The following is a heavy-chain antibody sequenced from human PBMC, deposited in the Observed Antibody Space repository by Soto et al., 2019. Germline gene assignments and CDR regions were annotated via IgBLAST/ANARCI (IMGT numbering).Heavy chain of an antibody. Sequence: QVQLVQSGAEVKKPGSSVKVSCKASGGTFSTSAISWVRQAPGQGLEWVGGIMPVFPTPDYAQNFQGRVTTTADESTTTAYLELNSLRADDTAVYYCARDKDRLQLGGNYYYILDVWGQGTAITVSS. V-gene: IGHV1-69*12. D-gene: IGHD1-1*01. CDR1: GGTFSTSA. J-gene: IGHJ6*02. CDR2: IMPVFPTP. CDR3: ARDKDRLQLGGNYYYILDV.